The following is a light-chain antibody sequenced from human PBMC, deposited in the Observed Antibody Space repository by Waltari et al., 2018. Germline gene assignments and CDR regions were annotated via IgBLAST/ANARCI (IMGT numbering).Light chain of an antibody. CDR1: MLAKTY. J-gene: IGLJ2*01. CDR2: KAS. Sequence: SYELTQPSSVSVSPGQTARITCSGDMLAKTYARWFQQKPGQAPILIINKASERPSGISERFRGSSSGTTVTLAISGAQPEDEADYYCYSAADNNVFFGGGTKLTVL. V-gene: IGLV3-27*01. CDR3: YSAADNNVF.